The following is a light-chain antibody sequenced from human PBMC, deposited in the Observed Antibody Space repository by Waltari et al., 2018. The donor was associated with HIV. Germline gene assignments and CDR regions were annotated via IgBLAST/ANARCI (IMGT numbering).Light chain of an antibody. Sequence: QSALTQPASVSGSPGQSIAISCTGSTSDIGAYNYVSWFQQHPGKAPKLIIFEVSNRPSGVSNRFPGSKSGNTASLTISGLQAEDEADYYCSTYTGRGTDTVLFAGGTKLTVL. CDR3: STYTGRGTDTVL. V-gene: IGLV2-14*01. CDR1: TSDIGAYNY. CDR2: EVS. J-gene: IGLJ2*01.